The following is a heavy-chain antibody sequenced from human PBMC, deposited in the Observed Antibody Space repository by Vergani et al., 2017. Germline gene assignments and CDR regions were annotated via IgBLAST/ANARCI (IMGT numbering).Heavy chain of an antibody. V-gene: IGHV3-23*04. Sequence: VQLVESGGGLVQPGGSLRLSCTASGFTFSNYWMQWVRQAPGKGLMWVSAISGSGGSTYYADSVKGRFTISRDNSKNTLYLQMDSLRAEDTAVYYCAKAVKGYCSSTSCYTGEDWFDPWGQGTLVTVSS. D-gene: IGHD2-2*02. J-gene: IGHJ5*02. CDR3: AKAVKGYCSSTSCYTGEDWFDP. CDR2: ISGSGGST. CDR1: GFTFSNYW.